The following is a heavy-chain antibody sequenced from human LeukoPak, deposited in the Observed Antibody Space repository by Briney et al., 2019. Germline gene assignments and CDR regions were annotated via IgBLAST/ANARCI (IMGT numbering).Heavy chain of an antibody. J-gene: IGHJ4*02. V-gene: IGHV3-11*04. D-gene: IGHD5-18*01. CDR3: ASPRESDTAMVFDY. Sequence: GGSLRLXCAASGFTFSDYYMSWSRQAPGKGLEWVSYISSSGNTISYADSVKGRFTISRDNAKNSLYLQMNSLRAEDTAVYYCASPRESDTAMVFDYWGQGTLVTVSS. CDR2: ISSSGNTI. CDR1: GFTFSDYY.